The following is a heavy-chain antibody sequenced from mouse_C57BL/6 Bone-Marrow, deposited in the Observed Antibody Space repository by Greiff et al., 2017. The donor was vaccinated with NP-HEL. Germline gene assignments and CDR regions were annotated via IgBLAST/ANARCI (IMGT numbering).Heavy chain of an antibody. J-gene: IGHJ3*01. Sequence: VQLQQSGPELVKPGASVKISCKASGYAFSSSWMNWVKQRPGKGLEWIGRIYPGDGDTNYNGKFKGKATLTADKSSSTAYMQLSSLTSEDSAVYFCARSITTVVAPWGQGTLVTVSA. D-gene: IGHD1-1*01. CDR2: IYPGDGDT. V-gene: IGHV1-82*01. CDR1: GYAFSSSW. CDR3: ARSITTVVAP.